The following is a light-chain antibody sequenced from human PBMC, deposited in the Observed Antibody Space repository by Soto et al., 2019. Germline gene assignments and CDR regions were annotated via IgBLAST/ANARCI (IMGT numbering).Light chain of an antibody. J-gene: IGLJ3*02. Sequence: QSALTQSASVSGSPGQSITISCTGTSSEFGTYSVVSWYQQHPGKAPKLLIYEGTKRPSGVSNRFSAAESGNTASLTISGLQAEDEAVYYCHSYARSTLVFGGGTKLTVL. CDR1: SSEFGTYSV. CDR2: EGT. V-gene: IGLV2-23*01. CDR3: HSYARSTLV.